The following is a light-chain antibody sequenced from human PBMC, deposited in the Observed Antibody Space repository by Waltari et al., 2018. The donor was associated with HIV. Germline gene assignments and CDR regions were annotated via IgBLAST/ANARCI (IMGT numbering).Light chain of an antibody. CDR3: QQRSRWPPAYT. J-gene: IGKJ2*01. CDR2: DAS. Sequence: EIVLTQSPATLSLSPGERATISCRASQSVRIYLAWYQQKPGQPPRLLIYDASNRATASPARFSGSGSGTDFTLTISSLEPEDFAVYNCQQRSRWPPAYTFGQGTKLEIK. CDR1: QSVRIY. V-gene: IGKV3-11*01.